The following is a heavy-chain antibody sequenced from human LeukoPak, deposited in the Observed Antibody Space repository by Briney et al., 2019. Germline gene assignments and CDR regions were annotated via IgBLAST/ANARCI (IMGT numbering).Heavy chain of an antibody. J-gene: IGHJ4*02. V-gene: IGHV1-18*01. CDR3: AIGSAYIAAAGTLFDY. CDR1: GYTFTSYG. Sequence: ASVKVSCKASGYTFTSYGISWVRQAPGQGLEWMGWISAYNGNTNYAQKLQGGVTMTTDTSTSTAYMELRSLRSDDTAVYYCAIGSAYIAAAGTLFDYWGQGTLVTVSS. D-gene: IGHD6-13*01. CDR2: ISAYNGNT.